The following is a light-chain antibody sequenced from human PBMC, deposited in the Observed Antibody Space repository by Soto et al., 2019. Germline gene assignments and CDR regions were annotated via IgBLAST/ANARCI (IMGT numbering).Light chain of an antibody. CDR3: QHTYSAPYT. CDR2: AAS. V-gene: IGKV1-39*01. Sequence: DIQMTQSPSSLSASIGDRVTITCRAGHSISTYLNWYQQKPGKAPKLLIYAASSLQSGVPSRFSGSGSGTDFTLTINSLQPEDFATYYCQHTYSAPYTFGQGTKLESK. CDR1: HSISTY. J-gene: IGKJ2*01.